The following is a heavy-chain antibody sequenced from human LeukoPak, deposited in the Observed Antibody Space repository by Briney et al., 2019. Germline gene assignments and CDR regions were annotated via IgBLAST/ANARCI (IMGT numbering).Heavy chain of an antibody. CDR3: ARSRTIFGVVIRVYYFDY. CDR2: INPNSGGT. V-gene: IGHV1-2*02. CDR1: GYTLTGYY. D-gene: IGHD3-3*01. Sequence: GASVKLSCKASGYTLTGYYMHWVRQAPGQGLEWMGWINPNSGGTNYAQKFQGRVTMTRDTSISTAYMELSRLRSDDTAVYYCARSRTIFGVVIRVYYFDYWGQGTLVTVSS. J-gene: IGHJ4*02.